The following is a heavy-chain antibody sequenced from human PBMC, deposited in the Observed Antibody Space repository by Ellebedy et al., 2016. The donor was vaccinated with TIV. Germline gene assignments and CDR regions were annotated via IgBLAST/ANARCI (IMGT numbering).Heavy chain of an antibody. D-gene: IGHD3-10*01. Sequence: LRLSCTVSGGSITSEAYYWSWIRQYPGKGLEWIGFSDYSGSTNYNASLKGRVEISIDKSTNQFSLKLTSVTAADTAVYFSARGGSTVRGVIGYWGQGTLVTVSS. J-gene: IGHJ4*02. CDR2: SDYSGST. CDR1: GGSITSEAYY. CDR3: ARGGSTVRGVIGY. V-gene: IGHV4-31*03.